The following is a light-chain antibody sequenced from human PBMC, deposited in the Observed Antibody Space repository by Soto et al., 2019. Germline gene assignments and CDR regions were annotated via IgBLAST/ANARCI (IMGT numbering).Light chain of an antibody. CDR2: DAS. Sequence: EIVLTQSPATLSLSPGERATLSCRASQSVGSYLAWYQQKPGQAPRLLVYDASNRATGIPARFSGSVSGTDFTLTISSLEPEDFAVYYCQQRFNWPPWTFGQGTKVEIK. J-gene: IGKJ1*01. CDR1: QSVGSY. CDR3: QQRFNWPPWT. V-gene: IGKV3-11*01.